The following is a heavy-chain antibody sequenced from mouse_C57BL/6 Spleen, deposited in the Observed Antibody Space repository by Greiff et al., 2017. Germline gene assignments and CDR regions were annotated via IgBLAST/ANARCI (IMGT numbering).Heavy chain of an antibody. D-gene: IGHD2-3*01. V-gene: IGHV5-6*01. CDR3: ANDGYGAY. Sequence: EVMLVESGGDLVKPGGSLKLSCAASGFTFSSYGMSWVRQTPDKRLEWVATISSGGSYTYYPDSVKGRFTISRDNAKNTLYLQMSSLKSEDTAMYYCANDGYGAYWGQGTLVTVSA. CDR1: GFTFSSYG. CDR2: ISSGGSYT. J-gene: IGHJ3*01.